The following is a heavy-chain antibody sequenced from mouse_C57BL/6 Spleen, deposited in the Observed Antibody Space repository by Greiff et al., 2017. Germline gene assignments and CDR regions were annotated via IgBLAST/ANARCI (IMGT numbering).Heavy chain of an antibody. V-gene: IGHV10-1*01. D-gene: IGHD2-4*01. CDR1: GFSFNTYA. J-gene: IGHJ3*01. CDR3: VRPDYDFAWFAY. CDR2: IRSKSNNYAT. Sequence: EVQLVESGGGLVQPKGSLKLSCAASGFSFNTYAMNWVRQAPGKGLEWVARIRSKSNNYATYYADSVKDRFTISRDDSESMLYLQMNNLKTEDTAMYYCVRPDYDFAWFAYWGQGTLVTVS.